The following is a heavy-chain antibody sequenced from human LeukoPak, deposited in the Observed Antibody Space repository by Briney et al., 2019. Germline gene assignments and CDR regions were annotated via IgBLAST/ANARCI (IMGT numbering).Heavy chain of an antibody. D-gene: IGHD2-2*03. CDR2: ISGSGGST. Sequence: GGSLRLSCAASGFTFSSYAMSWVRQAPGKGLEWVSAISGSGGSTYYADSVEGRFTISRDNSKNTLYLQMNSLRAEDTAVYYCAKDGYCSSTSCKHYYYMDVWGKGTTVTVSS. J-gene: IGHJ6*03. CDR1: GFTFSSYA. CDR3: AKDGYCSSTSCKHYYYMDV. V-gene: IGHV3-23*01.